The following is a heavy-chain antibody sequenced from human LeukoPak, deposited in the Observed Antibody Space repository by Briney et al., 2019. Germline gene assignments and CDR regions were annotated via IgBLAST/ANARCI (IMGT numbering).Heavy chain of an antibody. V-gene: IGHV1-69*04. D-gene: IGHD3-22*01. CDR2: IIPILGIA. Sequence: ASVKASCKASGGTFSSYAISWVRQAPGQGLEWMGRIIPILGIANYAQKFQGRVTITADKSTSTAYMELSSLRSEDTAVYYCASGDYESSGYSDYWGQGTLVTVSS. J-gene: IGHJ4*02. CDR1: GGTFSSYA. CDR3: ASGDYESSGYSDY.